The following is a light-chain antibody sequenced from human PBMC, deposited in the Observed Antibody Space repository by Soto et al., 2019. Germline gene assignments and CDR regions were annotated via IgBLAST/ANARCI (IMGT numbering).Light chain of an antibody. CDR3: HQASSFPLT. Sequence: DIQMTQSPSFVSASVGDRVTITCRASQGISSWLSWYQQKPGTAPTLLVYKASTLQDGVPSRFSGSGSGTDFTLTINSPQPEDFGTYYCHQASSFPLTFGGGTKV. V-gene: IGKV1-12*01. J-gene: IGKJ4*01. CDR2: KAS. CDR1: QGISSW.